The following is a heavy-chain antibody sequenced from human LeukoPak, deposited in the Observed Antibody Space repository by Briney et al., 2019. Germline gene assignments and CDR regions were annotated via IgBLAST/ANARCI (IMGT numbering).Heavy chain of an antibody. Sequence: GGSLGLSCAASGFTFSSYAMSWVRQAPGKGLEWVSAISGSGGSTYYADSVKGRFTISRDNSKNTLYLQMNSLRAEDTAVYYCAKGVNRGRAVAGFGYWGQGTLVTVSS. D-gene: IGHD6-19*01. CDR3: AKGVNRGRAVAGFGY. CDR2: ISGSGGST. V-gene: IGHV3-23*01. J-gene: IGHJ4*02. CDR1: GFTFSSYA.